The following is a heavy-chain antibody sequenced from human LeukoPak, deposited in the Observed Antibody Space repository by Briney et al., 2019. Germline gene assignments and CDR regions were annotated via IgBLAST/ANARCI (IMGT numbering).Heavy chain of an antibody. CDR3: ARDHSALASYPNP. V-gene: IGHV3-66*01. D-gene: IGHD3-10*01. Sequence: GGSLRLSCTASGFNVNSNYMSWVRQVPGKGLEWVSVIFGGGGTHYADSVKGGFTISRDNSKNTLYLQMNSLRVEDTAIYYCARDHSALASYPNPWGQGTLVTVSS. CDR2: IFGGGGT. J-gene: IGHJ5*02. CDR1: GFNVNSNY.